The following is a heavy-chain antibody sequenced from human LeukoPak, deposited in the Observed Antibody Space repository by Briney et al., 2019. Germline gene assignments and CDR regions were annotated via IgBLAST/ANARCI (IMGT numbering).Heavy chain of an antibody. J-gene: IGHJ4*02. V-gene: IGHV4-59*01. Sequence: SETLSLTCTVSGDSISSYYWSWIRQPPGKGLEWIGYIYYSGSTNYNPSLKSRVTISVDTSKNQFSLKLSSVTAAVTAVYYCARGYCSGGSCYDDYWGQGTLVTVSS. CDR3: ARGYCSGGSCYDDY. CDR1: GDSISSYY. D-gene: IGHD2-15*01. CDR2: IYYSGST.